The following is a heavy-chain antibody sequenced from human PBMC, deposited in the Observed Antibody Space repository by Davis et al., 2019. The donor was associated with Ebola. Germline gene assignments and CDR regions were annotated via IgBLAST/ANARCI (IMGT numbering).Heavy chain of an antibody. D-gene: IGHD6-19*01. V-gene: IGHV3-30*04. CDR2: ISYDGSNK. CDR3: ARDGQWLVKGADWYFDL. J-gene: IGHJ2*01. Sequence: LSLTCAASGFTFSSYAMHWVRQAPGKGLEWVAVISYDGSNKYYADSVKGRFTISRDNSKNTLYLQMNSLRAEDTAVYYCARDGQWLVKGADWYFDLWGRGTLVTVSS. CDR1: GFTFSSYA.